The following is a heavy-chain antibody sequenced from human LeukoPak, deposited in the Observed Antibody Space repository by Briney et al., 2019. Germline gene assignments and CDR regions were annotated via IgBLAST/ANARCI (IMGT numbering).Heavy chain of an antibody. Sequence: GGSLRLSCAASGFTFSSYAMHWVRQAPGKGLEWVAVISYDGSNKYYADSVKGRFTISRDKSKNKLYLQMNSLRVEDTAVYYCAKELGYCPGGTCSVFDYWGQGTLLTVSS. CDR3: AKELGYCPGGTCSVFDY. CDR1: GFTFSSYA. D-gene: IGHD2-8*02. V-gene: IGHV3-30*04. CDR2: ISYDGSNK. J-gene: IGHJ4*02.